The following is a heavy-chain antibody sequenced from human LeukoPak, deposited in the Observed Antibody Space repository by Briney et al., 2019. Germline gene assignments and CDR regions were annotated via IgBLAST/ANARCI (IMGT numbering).Heavy chain of an antibody. J-gene: IGHJ5*02. CDR3: ARGGSGGKDWFDP. Sequence: ASVKVSCMSSGYTFTSYYMHWVRQAPGQGLDWMGIITPSGGSTSYAQKFRGRVTMTTDTSTSTVYMELSSLRSEDTAVYYCARGGSGGKDWFDPWGQGTLVTVSS. CDR1: GYTFTSYY. V-gene: IGHV1-46*01. CDR2: ITPSGGST. D-gene: IGHD5-12*01.